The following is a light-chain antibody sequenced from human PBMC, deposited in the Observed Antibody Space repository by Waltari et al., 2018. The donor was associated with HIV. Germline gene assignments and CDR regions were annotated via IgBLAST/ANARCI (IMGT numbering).Light chain of an antibody. V-gene: IGLV3-1*01. CDR1: KLVDKY. CDR2: QDS. J-gene: IGLJ2*01. CDR3: QAWDSSTVV. Sequence: SYELTQPPSVSVSPGQTASITCSGDKLVDKYACWYQQKPGQSPVLVIYQDSKRPSGIPERFSGSNSGNTVTLTISGTQAMDEADYYCQAWDSSTVVFGGGTKLTVL.